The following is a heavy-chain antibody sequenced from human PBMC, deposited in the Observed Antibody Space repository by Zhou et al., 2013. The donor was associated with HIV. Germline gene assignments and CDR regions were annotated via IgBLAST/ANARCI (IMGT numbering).Heavy chain of an antibody. CDR1: GETFSTYA. Sequence: QVQLVQSGAEVKKPGSSVRVSCRASGETFSTYAISWVRQAPGHGLEWMGGIIAVFGTTTYAQRFQGRVTVTTDTSTNTAYMELRSLRSDDTAVYYCARALSTRWIGGGFYYMTSGVKGPRSPSP. CDR2: IIAVFGTT. D-gene: IGHD6-19*01. CDR3: ARALSTRWIGGGFYYMTS. J-gene: IGHJ6*03. V-gene: IGHV1-69*05.